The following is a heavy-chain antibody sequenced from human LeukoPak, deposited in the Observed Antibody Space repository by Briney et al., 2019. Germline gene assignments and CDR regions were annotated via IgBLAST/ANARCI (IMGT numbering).Heavy chain of an antibody. J-gene: IGHJ4*02. CDR2: ISSSGSII. V-gene: IGHV3-48*03. CDR1: GFSFRNYE. Sequence: PGGSLRLSCAASGFSFRNYEMNWVRQAPGKGLEWISYISSSGSIIYYADSVKGRFTISRDNAKNSLYLQMNSLRAEDTALYYCARDVARPDYYGSGNFDYWGQGTLVTVSS. D-gene: IGHD3-10*01. CDR3: ARDVARPDYYGSGNFDY.